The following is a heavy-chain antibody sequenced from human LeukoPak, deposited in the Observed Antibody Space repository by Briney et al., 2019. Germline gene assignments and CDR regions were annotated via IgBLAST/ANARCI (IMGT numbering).Heavy chain of an antibody. V-gene: IGHV3-21*01. CDR1: AFSLSAYN. CDR2: ISYTGTYI. J-gene: IGHJ4*02. D-gene: IGHD6-13*01. Sequence: GGSLRLSCAASAFSLSAYNMNWVRQAPGKGLEWVSSISYTGTYIYYADSVKGRFTISRDNAKNSLYLQMNSLRAEDTAVYYCARASSSWYRAADYWGQGTLVTVSS. CDR3: ARASSSWYRAADY.